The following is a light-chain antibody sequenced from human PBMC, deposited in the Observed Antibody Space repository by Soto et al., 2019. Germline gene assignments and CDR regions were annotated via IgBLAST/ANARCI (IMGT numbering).Light chain of an antibody. CDR3: SSYTSSNTLV. J-gene: IGLJ2*01. V-gene: IGLV2-14*01. CDR1: SSDVGGYNY. Sequence: QSALTQPASVSGSPGQSITISCTGTSSDVGGYNYVSWYQQHPGKAPKLMIYEVSNRPSGVSNRFSGSRSVNTASLTISGLQAEDEADYYCSSYTSSNTLVFGGGTKVTVL. CDR2: EVS.